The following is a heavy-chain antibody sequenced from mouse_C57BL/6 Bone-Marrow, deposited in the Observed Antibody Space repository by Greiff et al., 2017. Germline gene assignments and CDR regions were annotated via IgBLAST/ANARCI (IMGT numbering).Heavy chain of an antibody. V-gene: IGHV1-54*01. CDR2: INPGSGGT. CDR1: GYAFTNYL. D-gene: IGHD3-2*02. Sequence: VQLQQSGAELVRPGTSVKVSCKASGYAFTNYLIEWVKQRPGQGLEWIGVINPGSGGTNYNEKFKGKATLTADKSSSTAYMQLSSLASEVSAVYFCARSATQAPFAYWGQGTLVTVSA. CDR3: ARSATQAPFAY. J-gene: IGHJ3*01.